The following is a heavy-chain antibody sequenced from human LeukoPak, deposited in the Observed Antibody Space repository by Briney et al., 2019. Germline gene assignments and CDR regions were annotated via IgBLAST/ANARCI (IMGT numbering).Heavy chain of an antibody. J-gene: IGHJ4*02. CDR2: IYSGGST. CDR3: AKTRGSGSYAVDY. CDR1: GFTFSSYS. D-gene: IGHD3-10*01. V-gene: IGHV3-53*01. Sequence: PGGSLRLSCAASGFTFSSYSMNWVRQAPGKGLEWVSVIYSGGSTYYADSVKGRFTISRDNSKNTLYLQMNSLRAEDTAVYYCAKTRGSGSYAVDYWGQGTLVTVSS.